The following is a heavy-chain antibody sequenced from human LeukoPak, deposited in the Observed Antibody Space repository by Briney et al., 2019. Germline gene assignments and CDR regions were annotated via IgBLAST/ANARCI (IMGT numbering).Heavy chain of an antibody. CDR3: ARGAPGGNDYGDY. J-gene: IGHJ4*02. Sequence: SETLSLTCTVSGGSISSYYWSWIRQPAGKGLEWIGHMYSSGNTNYNPSLKSRVTISVDTSKNQLSLKLSSVTAADTAVYYCARGAPGGNDYGDYWGQGTLVTVSS. CDR2: MYSSGNT. V-gene: IGHV4-4*07. CDR1: GGSISSYY.